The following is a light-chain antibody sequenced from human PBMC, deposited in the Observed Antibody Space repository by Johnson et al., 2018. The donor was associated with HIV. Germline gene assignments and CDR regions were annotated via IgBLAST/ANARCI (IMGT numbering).Light chain of an antibody. J-gene: IGLJ1*01. CDR1: SSNIGNNY. Sequence: QSVLTQPPPLSAAPGQKVTISCSGSSSNIGNNYVSWYQQLPGTAPKLLIYDNNKRPSGIPDRFSGSKSGTSATLGITALQTGDEADYYCGTWDSSLSAYVFGTGTKVTVL. CDR3: GTWDSSLSAYV. V-gene: IGLV1-51*01. CDR2: DNN.